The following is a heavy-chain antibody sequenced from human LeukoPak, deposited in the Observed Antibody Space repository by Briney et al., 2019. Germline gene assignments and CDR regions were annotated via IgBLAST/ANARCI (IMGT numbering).Heavy chain of an antibody. D-gene: IGHD3-3*01. J-gene: IGHJ4*02. V-gene: IGHV4-59*01. CDR2: IFYNGKT. CDR3: ARASPLLYSDFWSGYFDS. CDR1: GGAISSYY. Sequence: SETLSLTCTVSGGAISSYYWTWIRQPPGKGLEWIGCIFYNGKTNYNPYLKSRVTITVDTPKNQFSLKLKSVTAADTAVYYCARASPLLYSDFWSGYFDSWGQGTLVTVSS.